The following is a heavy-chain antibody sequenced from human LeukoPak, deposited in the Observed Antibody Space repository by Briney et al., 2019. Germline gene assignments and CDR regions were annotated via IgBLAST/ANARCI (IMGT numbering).Heavy chain of an antibody. Sequence: ASVKVSCKASGYTFTSYGISWVRQAPGQGLEWMGWISAYNGNTNYAQKLQGRVTMTTDTSTSTAYMELRSLRSDDTAVYYCARDPISYYDFWRGYSPRYLDSWGQGTLVTVSS. CDR1: GYTFTSYG. D-gene: IGHD3-3*01. J-gene: IGHJ4*02. CDR2: ISAYNGNT. CDR3: ARDPISYYDFWRGYSPRYLDS. V-gene: IGHV1-18*01.